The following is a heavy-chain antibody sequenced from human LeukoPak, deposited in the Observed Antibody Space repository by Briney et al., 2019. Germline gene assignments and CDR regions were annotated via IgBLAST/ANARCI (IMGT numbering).Heavy chain of an antibody. Sequence: PGGSLRLSCAASGFTFSNFGMNWVRQAPGKGLEWVSSISTTSYYIKYADSVKGRFNISRDNAKNSLSLQMNSLRVEDTAVYFCARDVGDYDSWSGLNALDLWGQGTVVTVSS. D-gene: IGHD3-3*01. V-gene: IGHV3-21*06. CDR1: GFTFSNFG. CDR2: ISTTSYYI. J-gene: IGHJ3*01. CDR3: ARDVGDYDSWSGLNALDL.